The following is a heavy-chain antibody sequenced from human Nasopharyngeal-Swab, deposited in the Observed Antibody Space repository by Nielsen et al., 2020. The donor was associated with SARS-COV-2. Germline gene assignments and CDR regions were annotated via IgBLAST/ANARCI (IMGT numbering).Heavy chain of an antibody. V-gene: IGHV3-33*01. Sequence: GGSLRLSCAASGFTFSSYGMHWVRQAPGKGLEWVAVIWYDGSNKYYADSVKGRFTISRDNSKNTLYLQMNSLRAEDTAVYYCARAIYCSSTSCFGFDYWGQGTPVTVSS. CDR2: IWYDGSNK. CDR3: ARAIYCSSTSCFGFDY. CDR1: GFTFSSYG. J-gene: IGHJ4*02. D-gene: IGHD2-2*01.